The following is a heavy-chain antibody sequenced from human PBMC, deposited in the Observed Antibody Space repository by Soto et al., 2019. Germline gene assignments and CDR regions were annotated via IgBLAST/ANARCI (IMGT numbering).Heavy chain of an antibody. J-gene: IGHJ4*02. Sequence: GESLKISCQASGYSFSSSWIGWVRQMPGKGLEWMGIIDPNDSQTTYSPSFQGQVTISADKSIDTAYLQWSSLKTSDTAMYYCARHAGNSWKGDYFDYWGQGALVTVS. CDR1: GYSFSSSW. CDR2: IDPNDSQT. V-gene: IGHV5-51*01. D-gene: IGHD6-13*01. CDR3: ARHAGNSWKGDYFDY.